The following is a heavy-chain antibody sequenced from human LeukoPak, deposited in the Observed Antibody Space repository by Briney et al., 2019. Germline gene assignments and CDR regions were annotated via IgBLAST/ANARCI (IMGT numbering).Heavy chain of an antibody. CDR1: GGSISSSSYY. CDR3: ARDQSGRGWYGGRDY. D-gene: IGHD6-19*01. V-gene: IGHV4-39*07. CDR2: IYYSGST. J-gene: IGHJ4*02. Sequence: SETLSLTCTVSGGSISSSSYYWGWIRQPPGKGLEWIGSIYYSGSTYYNPSLKSRVTISVDTSKNQFSLKLSSVTAADTAVYYCARDQSGRGWYGGRDYWGQGTLVTVSS.